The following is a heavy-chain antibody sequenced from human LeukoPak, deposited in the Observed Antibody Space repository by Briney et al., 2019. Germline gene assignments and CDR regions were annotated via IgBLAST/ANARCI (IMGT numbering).Heavy chain of an antibody. CDR1: GFTFNIYH. CDR3: AKDRGGGSYDAFDI. V-gene: IGHV3-21*01. Sequence: GGSLRLSCAASGFTFNIYHMNWVRQAPGKGLEWVSFISSSSDYIYYADSVKGRFTISRDNAKNSLYLQMNSLRAEDTAVYYCAKDRGGGSYDAFDIWGQGTMVTVSS. D-gene: IGHD2-21*01. J-gene: IGHJ3*02. CDR2: ISSSSDYI.